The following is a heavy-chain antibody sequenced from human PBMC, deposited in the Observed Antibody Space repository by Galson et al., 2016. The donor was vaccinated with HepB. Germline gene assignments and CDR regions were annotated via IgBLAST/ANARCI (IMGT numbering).Heavy chain of an antibody. V-gene: IGHV4-34*01. J-gene: IGHJ3*01. D-gene: IGHD5-18*01. Sequence: SETLSLTCAVSGGSFSGYFWSWIRQSPGRGLEWIGELNHRGIVNYNPSLKSRVTLSVDKSTYHFSLKLNSVTAADTAVYFCARNRGYSYTSRAPTGSFDVWGQGTMVTVSS. CDR3: ARNRGYSYTSRAPTGSFDV. CDR2: LNHRGIV. CDR1: GGSFSGYF.